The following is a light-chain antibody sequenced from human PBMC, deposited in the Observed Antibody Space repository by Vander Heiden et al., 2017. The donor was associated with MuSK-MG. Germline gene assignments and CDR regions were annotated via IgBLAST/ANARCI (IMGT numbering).Light chain of an antibody. J-gene: IGKJ2*03. Sequence: DIQMTQSPPSLSASVGDRVTITCRASQSISSYLNWYQQKLLKAPKLLIYAASSLQSGVPSWFSGSGSVTDFTRTMIRLHPEDSATYYCQGSDSIRYSFGHASKLEIK. CDR2: AAS. CDR1: QSISSY. CDR3: QGSDSIRYS. V-gene: IGKV1-39*01.